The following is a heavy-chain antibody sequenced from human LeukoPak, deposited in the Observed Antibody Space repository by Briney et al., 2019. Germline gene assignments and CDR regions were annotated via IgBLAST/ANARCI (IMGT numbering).Heavy chain of an antibody. CDR1: GGSISSSSYY. CDR3: AREIGAVAGTVPFMDV. J-gene: IGHJ6*02. V-gene: IGHV4-39*07. Sequence: ASETLSLTCTVSGGSISSSSYYWGWIRQPPGKGLEWIGSIYYSGSTYYNPSLKSRVTISVDTPKNQFSLKLSSVTAADTAVYYCAREIGAVAGTVPFMDVWGQGTTVTVSS. D-gene: IGHD6-19*01. CDR2: IYYSGST.